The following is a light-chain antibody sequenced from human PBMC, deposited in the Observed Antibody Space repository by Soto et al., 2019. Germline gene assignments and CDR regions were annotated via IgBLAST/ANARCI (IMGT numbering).Light chain of an antibody. CDR3: QQRSNWPG. CDR2: DAS. J-gene: IGKJ5*01. V-gene: IGKV3-11*01. Sequence: EIVLTQSPATLSLSPGERATLSCRASQSVSSYLAWYQQKPGQAPRLLIYDASNRATGIPARFSGSGSGTDFTLTLSSLEPEDFAVYYGQQRSNWPGVGQGTRLEIK. CDR1: QSVSSY.